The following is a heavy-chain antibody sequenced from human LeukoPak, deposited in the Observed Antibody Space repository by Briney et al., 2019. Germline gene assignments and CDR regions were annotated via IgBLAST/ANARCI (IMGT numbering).Heavy chain of an antibody. D-gene: IGHD6-13*01. V-gene: IGHV1-24*01. Sequence: ASVTVSCTVSGYTLTELSIHWVRQAPGKGLEWMGGLDSEDGETTYAQKLQGRVTMTTDTSTSTAYMELRSLRSDDTAVYYCARDRSIAAAGTPTTENYYYYYGMDVWGQGTTVTVSS. CDR2: LDSEDGET. J-gene: IGHJ6*02. CDR1: GYTLTELS. CDR3: ARDRSIAAAGTPTTENYYYYYGMDV.